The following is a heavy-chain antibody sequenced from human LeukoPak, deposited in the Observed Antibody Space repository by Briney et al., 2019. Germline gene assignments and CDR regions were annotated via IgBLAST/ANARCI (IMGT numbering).Heavy chain of an antibody. D-gene: IGHD5-18*01. Sequence: SETLSLTCTVSGGSISSSSYYWGWIRQPPGKGLEWIGSIYYSGSTYYNPSLKSRVTISVDTSKNQFSLKLSSVTAADTAVYYCARCGYSYGRGWNYYYYMDVWGKGTTVTVSS. V-gene: IGHV4-39*07. CDR3: ARCGYSYGRGWNYYYYMDV. J-gene: IGHJ6*03. CDR1: GGSISSSSYY. CDR2: IYYSGST.